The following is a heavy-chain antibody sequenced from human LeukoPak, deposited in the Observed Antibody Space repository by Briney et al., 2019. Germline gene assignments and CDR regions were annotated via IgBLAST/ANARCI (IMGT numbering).Heavy chain of an antibody. CDR2: ITARADST. D-gene: IGHD2-8*02. J-gene: IGHJ3*02. CDR3: AKTYMWSIDAFHI. Sequence: PGGSLRLSCAASGCTFSNYSMSWVRQAPGKGLEWVAGITARADSTYYADSVKGRVTISRDNSNNTLFLQLNSLRAEDAAVYYCAKTYMWSIDAFHIWGQGTMVTVSS. V-gene: IGHV3-23*01. CDR1: GCTFSNYS.